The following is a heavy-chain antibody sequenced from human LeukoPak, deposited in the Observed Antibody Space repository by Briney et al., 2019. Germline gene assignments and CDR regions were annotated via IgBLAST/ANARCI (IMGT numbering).Heavy chain of an antibody. D-gene: IGHD2-21*01. CDR1: GASISSYY. Sequence: SETLSLTCTVSGASISSYYWNWIRQPAGKGREWIGRIYTSGSTDYNPSLKSRVTMSVDSSKNQFSLKLSSVTAADTAAYYCATWAYCGGDCFDAFDIWGQGTMVTISS. CDR3: ATWAYCGGDCFDAFDI. V-gene: IGHV4-4*07. J-gene: IGHJ3*02. CDR2: IYTSGST.